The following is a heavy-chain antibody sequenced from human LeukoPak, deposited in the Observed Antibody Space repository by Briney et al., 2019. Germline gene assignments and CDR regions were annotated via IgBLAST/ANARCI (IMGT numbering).Heavy chain of an antibody. J-gene: IGHJ6*02. V-gene: IGHV3-30*18. CDR1: GFTFSNYG. CDR2: LVYDGFYK. Sequence: GGSLRLSCAASGFTFSNYGMHWVRQAPGKGLEWVALLVYDGFYKYYADSVKGRFTISRDDSTNTVYLHLSSLRAEDTAVYYCAKDLIARVRGSPMDVWGQGTRVIVSS. CDR3: AKDLIARVRGSPMDV. D-gene: IGHD3-10*01.